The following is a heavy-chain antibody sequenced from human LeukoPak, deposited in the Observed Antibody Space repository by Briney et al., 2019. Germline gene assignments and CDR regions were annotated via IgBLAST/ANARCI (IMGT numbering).Heavy chain of an antibody. Sequence: GGSLRLSCAASGFTFSSYGMHWVRQAPGKGLEWVAVISYDGSNKYFADSVKGRFTISRDNPKSTLYLQMNSLRAEDTAVYYCAKSTTVSTQQRGYFDYWGQGTLVTVSS. J-gene: IGHJ4*02. V-gene: IGHV3-30*18. D-gene: IGHD4-11*01. CDR1: GFTFSSYG. CDR2: ISYDGSNK. CDR3: AKSTTVSTQQRGYFDY.